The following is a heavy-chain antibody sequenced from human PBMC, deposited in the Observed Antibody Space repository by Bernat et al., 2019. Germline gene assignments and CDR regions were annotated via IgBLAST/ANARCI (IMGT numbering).Heavy chain of an antibody. Sequence: EVQLVESGGGLVQPGWSLKLSCAASGFIFSDSVMHWVRQASGKGPEWVGRIRTKSNNYATAYAASVKGRFTISRDDSKNTAFLQMDSLKTEDAAIYYCTAAVGTSSYNWFDPWGPGTLVTVSS. CDR3: TAAVGTSSYNWFDP. CDR2: IRTKSNNYAT. V-gene: IGHV3-73*01. D-gene: IGHD4-23*01. J-gene: IGHJ5*02. CDR1: GFIFSDSV.